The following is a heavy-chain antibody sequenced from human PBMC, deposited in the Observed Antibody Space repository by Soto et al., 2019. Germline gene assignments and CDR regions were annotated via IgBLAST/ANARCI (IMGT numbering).Heavy chain of an antibody. CDR3: AKDRMGAGVRGYCDY. Sequence: QVQLVESGGGVVQPGKSLRLSCAGSGFTFSSYGMDWVRQAPGKGLEWVAVISYDGSNKYYADSVKGRFTISRDNSKNTLYLQMSSLRADDTAVYYCAKDRMGAGVRGYCDYWGQGTLVTVSS. CDR2: ISYDGSNK. D-gene: IGHD3-10*01. V-gene: IGHV3-30*18. J-gene: IGHJ4*02. CDR1: GFTFSSYG.